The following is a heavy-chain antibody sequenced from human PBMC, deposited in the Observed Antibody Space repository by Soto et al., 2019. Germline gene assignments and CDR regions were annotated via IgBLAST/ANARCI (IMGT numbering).Heavy chain of an antibody. J-gene: IGHJ4*02. CDR2: IYNSGTT. D-gene: IGHD2-8*01. CDR1: GGSLSSGDSY. Sequence: SETLSLTCTVSGGSLSSGDSYWSWIRQPPGKGLEWIGYIYNSGTTSYNPSLKSRVTISADTSKNQFSLNLSSVTAADTAVYYCAAEDIVLMVYAFDYWGQGILVTVSS. CDR3: AAEDIVLMVYAFDY. V-gene: IGHV4-30-4*01.